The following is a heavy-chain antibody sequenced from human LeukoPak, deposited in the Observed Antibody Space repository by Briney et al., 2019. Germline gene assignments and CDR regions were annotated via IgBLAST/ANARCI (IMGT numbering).Heavy chain of an antibody. Sequence: GGSLRLSCAASGFTFGSYSMNWVRQAPGKGLEWVSSISSSSSYIYYADSVKGRFTISRDNAKNSLYLQMNSLRAEDTAVYYCARGSRRRDAFDIWGQGTMVTVSS. CDR2: ISSSSSYI. V-gene: IGHV3-21*01. CDR1: GFTFGSYS. CDR3: ARGSRRRDAFDI. J-gene: IGHJ3*02.